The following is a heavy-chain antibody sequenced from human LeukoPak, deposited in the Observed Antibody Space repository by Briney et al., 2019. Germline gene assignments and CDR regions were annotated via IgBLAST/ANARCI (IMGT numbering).Heavy chain of an antibody. CDR1: GFTFSSYA. J-gene: IGHJ6*03. CDR3: AKAPRMVRHYYMDV. V-gene: IGHV3-23*01. CDR2: ISGSGGST. Sequence: PGGSLRLSCAASGFTFSSYAMSWVRQAPGKGLEWVSAISGSGGSTYYADSVKGRFTISRDNSKNTLYLQMNSLRAEDTAVYYCAKAPRMVRHYYMDVWGKGTTVTISS. D-gene: IGHD3-10*01.